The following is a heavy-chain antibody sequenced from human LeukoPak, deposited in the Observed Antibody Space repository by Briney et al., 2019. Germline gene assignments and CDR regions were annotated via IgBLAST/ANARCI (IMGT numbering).Heavy chain of an antibody. V-gene: IGHV4-30-4*01. Sequence: SEILSLTCTVSGGSISSGDYYGSWIRQPPGEGLEWIGYICYSGSTYYNPSLKSRVTISVDTSKNQFSLKLSSVTAADTAAYYCARDRWDGYNLSYFDYSGPGTLVTVSP. CDR2: ICYSGST. CDR1: GGSISSGDYY. CDR3: ARDRWDGYNLSYFDY. D-gene: IGHD5-24*01. J-gene: IGHJ4*02.